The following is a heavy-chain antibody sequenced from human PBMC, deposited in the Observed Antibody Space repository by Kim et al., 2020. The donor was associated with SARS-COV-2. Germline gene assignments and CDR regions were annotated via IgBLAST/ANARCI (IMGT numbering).Heavy chain of an antibody. CDR3: AKDYGSGSSYYYGMDV. V-gene: IGHV3-9*01. CDR1: GFTFDDYA. Sequence: GGSLRLSCAASGFTFDDYAMHWVRQAPGKGLEWVSGISWNRGIIGYGDSVKGRFTISRDNAKNSLYLQMNSLRVEDTALYYCAKDYGSGSSYYYGMDVWGQGTTVTVSS. J-gene: IGHJ6*02. D-gene: IGHD3-10*01. CDR2: ISWNRGII.